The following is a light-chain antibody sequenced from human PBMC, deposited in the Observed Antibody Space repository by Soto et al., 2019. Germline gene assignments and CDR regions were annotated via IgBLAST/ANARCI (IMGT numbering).Light chain of an antibody. Sequence: QSALTQPPSASGSPGQSVTISCTGTGSDVGGYNYVSWYQQHPGKAPKLIIYEVTERPSGVPDRFSGSKSANTASLTVSGLQAADEAEYYCSSYAGYSYAVFGGGTKLTVL. J-gene: IGLJ3*02. CDR2: EVT. V-gene: IGLV2-8*01. CDR1: GSDVGGYNY. CDR3: SSYAGYSYAV.